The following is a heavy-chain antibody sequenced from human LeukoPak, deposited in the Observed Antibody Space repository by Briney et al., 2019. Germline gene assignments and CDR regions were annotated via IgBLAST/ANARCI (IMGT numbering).Heavy chain of an antibody. V-gene: IGHV3-23*01. D-gene: IGHD6-13*01. J-gene: IGHJ4*02. CDR3: AKSFGPVIAAAGTGAD. CDR2: SGSGTNT. Sequence: GGSLRLSCAASGFTFSSYAMNWVRQAPGKGLEWVSISGSGTNTYYADSVKGRFTISRDNSKNTLYLQMNSLGAEDTAVYYCAKSFGPVIAAAGTGADWGQGTLVTVSS. CDR1: GFTFSSYA.